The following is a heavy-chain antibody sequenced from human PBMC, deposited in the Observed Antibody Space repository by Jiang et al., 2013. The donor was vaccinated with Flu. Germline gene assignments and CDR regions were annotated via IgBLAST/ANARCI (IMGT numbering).Heavy chain of an antibody. CDR3: AREDWYYAYKRFDP. D-gene: IGHD3-3*01. CDR1: GYTFMSYG. V-gene: IGHV1-18*01. Sequence: KPGASVKVSCEASGYTFMSYGISWVRQAPGQGLEWMGCISAYNDNTIYAQKFQGRVTMTTDPATRTAYMELRSLKSDDTAVYYCAREDWYYAYKRFDPWGQGTLVTVSS. J-gene: IGHJ5*02. CDR2: ISAYNDNT.